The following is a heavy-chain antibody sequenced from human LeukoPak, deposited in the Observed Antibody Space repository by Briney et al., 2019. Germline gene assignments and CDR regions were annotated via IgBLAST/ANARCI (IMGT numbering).Heavy chain of an antibody. CDR1: GYSFTSYY. CDR2: INPSGGST. CDR3: ARDRRWLPKGSYYFDY. V-gene: IGHV1-46*01. Sequence: ASVKVSCKASGYSFTSYYIHWVRLAPGQGLEWMGVINPSGGSTSYAQKFQGRVTMTRDMSTSTVYMELSSLRSEDTAVYYCARDRRWLPKGSYYFDYWGQGTLVTVSS. D-gene: IGHD5-24*01. J-gene: IGHJ4*02.